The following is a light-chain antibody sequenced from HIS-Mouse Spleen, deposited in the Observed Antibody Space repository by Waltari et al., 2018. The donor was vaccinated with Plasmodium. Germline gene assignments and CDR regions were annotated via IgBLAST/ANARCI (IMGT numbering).Light chain of an antibody. Sequence: DIVMTQSPLSLPVTPGEPASISCRSSQSLLHSNGYNYLDVYLQKPGQSPQLLIYLGSNRASGVPDRFSGSGSGTDFTLKISRVEAEDVGVYYCMQALQTPTFGPGTKVDIK. CDR2: LGS. V-gene: IGKV2-28*01. CDR1: QSLLHSNGYNY. CDR3: MQALQTPT. J-gene: IGKJ3*01.